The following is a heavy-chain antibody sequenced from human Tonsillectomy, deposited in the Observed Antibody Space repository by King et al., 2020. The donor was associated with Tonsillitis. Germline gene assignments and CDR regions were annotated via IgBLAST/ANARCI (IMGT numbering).Heavy chain of an antibody. V-gene: IGHV3-23*04. CDR3: AKLLRSGYHLYYMDV. D-gene: IGHD3-3*01. CDR1: GFTFSSFA. J-gene: IGHJ6*03. CDR2: ISDSAGGT. Sequence: VQLVESGGGLVQPGGSLRLSCAASGFTFSSFAMTWVRQAPGKGLEWVSSISDSAGGTYYADSVNGRFTISRDNSKNTLYLQGNGLRAEEPAVNYCAKLLRSGYHLYYMDVWGKGTTVTVSS.